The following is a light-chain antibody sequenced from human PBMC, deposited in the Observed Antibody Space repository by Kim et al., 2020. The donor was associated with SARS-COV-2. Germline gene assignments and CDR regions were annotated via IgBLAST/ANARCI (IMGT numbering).Light chain of an antibody. Sequence: ASVRDRMTITCRASQSMSGWLAWYQQKPRKAPKLLIYAASSLQSGVPSRCSGGGTGTDFTLTISSLQPEDFATYYCQQANSFPLTFGGGTKVDIK. CDR2: AAS. CDR3: QQANSFPLT. V-gene: IGKV1-12*01. J-gene: IGKJ4*01. CDR1: QSMSGW.